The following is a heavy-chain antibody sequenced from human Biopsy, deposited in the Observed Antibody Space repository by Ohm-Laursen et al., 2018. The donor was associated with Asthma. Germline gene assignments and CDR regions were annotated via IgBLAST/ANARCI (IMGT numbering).Heavy chain of an antibody. Sequence: GSLRLSCSASGFTFSHYNMSWVRQVPGKGLEWVSSITDTSRYIKYADSVKGRFTISRDNAKNSLYLQMNSLRAEDTAVYYCARDGPELPTELDYWGPGTLVTVSS. D-gene: IGHD1-14*01. V-gene: IGHV3-11*06. CDR1: GFTFSHYN. CDR2: ITDTSRYI. J-gene: IGHJ4*02. CDR3: ARDGPELPTELDY.